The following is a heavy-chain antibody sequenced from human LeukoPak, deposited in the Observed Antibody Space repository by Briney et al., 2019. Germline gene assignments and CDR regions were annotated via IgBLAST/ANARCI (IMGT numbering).Heavy chain of an antibody. CDR1: GGSINSY. CDR3: ARDSGTTGEVKFDP. Sequence: SETLSLTCTASGGSINSYWSWIRQPAGKGLEWIGRIPGSGTITYNPALQSRLSISIDTSKNQFSLKLMSVTAADTAVYYCARDSGTTGEVKFDPWGQGTLVTVSS. J-gene: IGHJ5*02. V-gene: IGHV4-4*07. D-gene: IGHD3-10*01. CDR2: IPGSGTI.